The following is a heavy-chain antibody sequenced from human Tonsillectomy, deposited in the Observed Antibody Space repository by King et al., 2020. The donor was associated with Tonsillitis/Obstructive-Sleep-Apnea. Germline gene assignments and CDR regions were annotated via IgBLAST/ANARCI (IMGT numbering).Heavy chain of an antibody. D-gene: IGHD3-3*01. CDR2: IIPIFGTA. CDR3: ARDREGVRFFSQRYYYYYMDV. Sequence: QLVQSGAEVKKPGSSVKVSCKASGGTFSSYAISWVRQAPGQGLEWMGGIIPIFGTANYAQKFQGRVTITADESTSTAYMELSSLRSEDTAVYYCARDREGVRFFSQRYYYYYMDVWGKGTTVTVSS. J-gene: IGHJ6*03. CDR1: GGTFSSYA. V-gene: IGHV1-69*01.